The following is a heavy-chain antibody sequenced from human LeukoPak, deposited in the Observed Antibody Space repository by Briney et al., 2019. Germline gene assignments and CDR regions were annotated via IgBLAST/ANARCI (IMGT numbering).Heavy chain of an antibody. CDR2: ISSSSSYI. D-gene: IGHD2-2*01. Sequence: GGSLRLSCAASGFTFSSYSMNWVRQAPGKGLEWVSSISSSSSYIYYADSVKGRFTISRDNAKNSLYLQMNSLRAEDTAVYYCARGRLYCSSTSCSDFDYWGQGTLVTVSS. J-gene: IGHJ4*02. CDR1: GFTFSSYS. V-gene: IGHV3-21*01. CDR3: ARGRLYCSSTSCSDFDY.